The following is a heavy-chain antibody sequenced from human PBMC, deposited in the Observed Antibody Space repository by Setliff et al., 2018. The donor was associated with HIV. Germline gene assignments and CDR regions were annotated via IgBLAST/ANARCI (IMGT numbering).Heavy chain of an antibody. CDR1: GGSFTGYF. CDR2: LSPSGTT. CDR3: ASFFVTTVTNQDY. J-gene: IGHJ4*02. D-gene: IGHD4-17*01. V-gene: IGHV4-34*01. Sequence: SETLSLTCAVYGGSFTGYFWSWIRQSPGKGLEWIGELSPSGTTRSNPSLQSRVTISLDTSNNQFSLKLTSVTAADTAMYYCASFFVTTVTNQDYWGQGTPVTVSS.